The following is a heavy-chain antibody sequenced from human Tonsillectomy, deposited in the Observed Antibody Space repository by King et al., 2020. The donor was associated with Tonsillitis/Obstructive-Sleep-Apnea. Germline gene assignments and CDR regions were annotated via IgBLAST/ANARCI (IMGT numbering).Heavy chain of an antibody. Sequence: QLQESGPGLVKPSETLSLTCTVSGGSISSYYWSWIRPPPGKGLEWIGYIYYSGITNYNPTRKSRVTISVDTSKNQFSLKLSAVTAADTAVYYCARSPPVPAAIRDYYYGLDVWGQGTTVTVSS. CDR3: ARSPPVPAAIRDYYYGLDV. V-gene: IGHV4-59*08. D-gene: IGHD2-2*02. CDR2: IYYSGIT. J-gene: IGHJ6*02. CDR1: GGSISSYY.